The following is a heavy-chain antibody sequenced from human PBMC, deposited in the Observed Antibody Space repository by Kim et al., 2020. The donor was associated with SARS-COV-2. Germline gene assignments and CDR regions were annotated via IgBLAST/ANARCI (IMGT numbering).Heavy chain of an antibody. CDR1: GASIRATTHY. V-gene: IGHV4-39*01. CDR2: VTYSGTT. D-gene: IGHD2-15*01. Sequence: SETLSLTCTVSGASIRATTHYWGWIRQPPGKGLEWIGSVTYSGTTYYNPSLESRVTISVDTSKNQFSLKVNSVTAADTAMYYCARHEDLDYYGVDVWGQGTTVTVSS. CDR3: ARHEDLDYYGVDV. J-gene: IGHJ6*01.